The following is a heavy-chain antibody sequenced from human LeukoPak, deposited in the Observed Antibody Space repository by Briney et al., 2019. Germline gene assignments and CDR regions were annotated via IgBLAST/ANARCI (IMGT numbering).Heavy chain of an antibody. CDR2: ISSSSSYT. Sequence: GGSLRLSCAASGFTFSDYYMSWIRQAPGKGLERVSYISSSSSYTNYADSVKGRFTISRDNAKNSLYLQMNSLRAEDTAVYYCARVTTVTRVFDYWGQGTLVTVSS. V-gene: IGHV3-11*05. D-gene: IGHD4-17*01. CDR1: GFTFSDYY. J-gene: IGHJ4*02. CDR3: ARVTTVTRVFDY.